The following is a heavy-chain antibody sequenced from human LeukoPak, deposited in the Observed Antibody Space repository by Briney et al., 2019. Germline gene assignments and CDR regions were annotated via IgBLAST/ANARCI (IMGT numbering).Heavy chain of an antibody. Sequence: GGSLRLSCTASGFTFGDYAMSWVRQAPGKGLEGVGFIGSKAYGGTTEYAASVKGRFTISRDDSKSIAYLQMNSLKTEDTAVYYCTTGVYYGSGSYYPPFDYWGQGTLVTVSS. CDR2: IGSKAYGGTT. J-gene: IGHJ4*02. D-gene: IGHD3-10*01. CDR1: GFTFGDYA. CDR3: TTGVYYGSGSYYPPFDY. V-gene: IGHV3-49*04.